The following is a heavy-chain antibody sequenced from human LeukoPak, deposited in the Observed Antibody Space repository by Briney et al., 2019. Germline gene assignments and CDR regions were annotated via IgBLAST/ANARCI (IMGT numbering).Heavy chain of an antibody. J-gene: IGHJ4*02. CDR3: ARGKDSALQYCSSTSCYTAIYFDY. D-gene: IGHD2-2*02. Sequence: PSETLSLTCAVYGGSFSGYYWSWIRQPPGKGLEWIGEINHSGRTNYNPSIKSRVTISVDTSKNQFSLKLSSVTAADTAVYYCARGKDSALQYCSSTSCYTAIYFDYWGQGTLVTVSS. CDR1: GGSFSGYY. V-gene: IGHV4-34*01. CDR2: INHSGRT.